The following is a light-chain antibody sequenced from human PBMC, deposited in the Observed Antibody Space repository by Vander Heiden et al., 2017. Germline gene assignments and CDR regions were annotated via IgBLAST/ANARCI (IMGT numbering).Light chain of an antibody. CDR3: QSYDSSLTHVV. CDR2: GNS. V-gene: IGLV1-40*01. Sequence: QSVLTQPPSVSGAPGQRVTLSCTGSSSNIGAGYDVHWYQQLPGTAPKLLIYGNSNRPSGVPDRFSGSKSGTSASLAITGLQAEDEADYYCQSYDSSLTHVVFGGGTKL. CDR1: SSNIGAGYD. J-gene: IGLJ2*01.